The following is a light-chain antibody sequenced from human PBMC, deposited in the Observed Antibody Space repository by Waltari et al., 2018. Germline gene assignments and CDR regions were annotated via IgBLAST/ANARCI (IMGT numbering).Light chain of an antibody. V-gene: IGKV4-1*01. Sequence: DIVMTQSPDSLAVSLGERATINCKSSQSVLYRSDNKNYIGWYQKKPGLPPKLLIYWASTRESGVPDRFSGSGSGTDFTLTISSLQAEDVAVYYCQQYYSSPVTFGQGTRLEIK. CDR2: WAS. CDR3: QQYYSSPVT. CDR1: QSVLYRSDNKNY. J-gene: IGKJ5*01.